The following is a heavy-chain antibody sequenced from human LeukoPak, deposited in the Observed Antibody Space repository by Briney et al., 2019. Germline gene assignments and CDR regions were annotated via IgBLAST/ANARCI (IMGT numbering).Heavy chain of an antibody. CDR3: ARESDVGAANLDY. CDR1: GFTFDDYA. Sequence: GGSLRLSCAASGFTFDDYAMHWVRQAPGKGLEWVSGISWNSGSIGYADSVKGRFTISRDHAKNTLYLQMNSLSAEDTAVYYCARESDVGAANLDYWGQGTLVTVSS. J-gene: IGHJ4*02. D-gene: IGHD1-26*01. CDR2: ISWNSGSI. V-gene: IGHV3-9*01.